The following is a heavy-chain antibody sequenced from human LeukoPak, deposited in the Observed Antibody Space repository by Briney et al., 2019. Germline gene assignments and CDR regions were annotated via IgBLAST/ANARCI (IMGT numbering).Heavy chain of an antibody. D-gene: IGHD3-10*01. V-gene: IGHV3-7*01. CDR2: IKQDGREI. J-gene: IGHJ4*02. CDR3: ARDSGTWSWSGGYFDY. CDR1: GFTFSSHW. Sequence: QTGGSLRLSCVVSGFTFSSHWMSWVRPAPGKGLEWVANIKQDGREIYYVDSVRCRFSISRDNAKTSLHLQMNSLRAEDTAVYYCARDSGTWSWSGGYFDYWGQGTLVTVSS.